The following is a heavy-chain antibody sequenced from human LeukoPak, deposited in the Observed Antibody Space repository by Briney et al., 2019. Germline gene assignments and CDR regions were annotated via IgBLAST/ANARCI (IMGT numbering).Heavy chain of an antibody. V-gene: IGHV3-21*01. J-gene: IGHJ6*02. D-gene: IGHD4-17*01. Sequence: GGSLRLSCAASGFTFSSYSMNWVRQAPGKGLEWVSSISSSSSYIYYADSVKGRFTISRDNAKNSLYLQMNSLRAEDTAVYYCARVPDDYGDYLFYYYYYGMDVWGQGTTVTVSS. CDR1: GFTFSSYS. CDR3: ARVPDDYGDYLFYYYYYGMDV. CDR2: ISSSSSYI.